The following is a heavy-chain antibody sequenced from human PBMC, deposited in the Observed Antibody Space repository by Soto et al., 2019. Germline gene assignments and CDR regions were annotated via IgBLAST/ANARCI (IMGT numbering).Heavy chain of an antibody. CDR3: ARQRTTVVTQAYFDH. V-gene: IGHV4-39*01. CDR1: GESISSSYYY. J-gene: IGHJ4*02. D-gene: IGHD2-21*02. Sequence: SETLSLTCIVSGESISSSYYYWGWIRQHPGKGLEWIGSIYYSGRTYYNPSFKSRVTISIDTSKNQFSLKLSSVTATDTAVYYCARQRTTVVTQAYFDHWGQGALVTVSS. CDR2: IYYSGRT.